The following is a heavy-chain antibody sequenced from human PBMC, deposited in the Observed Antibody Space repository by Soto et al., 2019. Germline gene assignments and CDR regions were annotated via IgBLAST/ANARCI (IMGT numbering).Heavy chain of an antibody. CDR3: ASLLERTKNEVGGDFFDV. Sequence: SETLSLTCTVSGGSISNYYWSWIRQPPGKGLEWIAFIFYNGNTNYNPSLESRVTISVDTSKNQFSLKLGSVTAADTAVYYCASLLERTKNEVGGDFFDVWGKGTMVTV. CDR1: GGSISNYY. V-gene: IGHV4-59*08. J-gene: IGHJ3*01. D-gene: IGHD2-21*01. CDR2: IFYNGNT.